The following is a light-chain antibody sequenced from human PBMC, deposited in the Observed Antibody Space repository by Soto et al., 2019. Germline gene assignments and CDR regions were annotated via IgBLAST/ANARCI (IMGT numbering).Light chain of an antibody. J-gene: IGKJ1*01. CDR2: KAS. V-gene: IGKV1-5*03. CDR3: QQYNSYWT. Sequence: DIQMTQYPSTLSAAVGDRVPITCRASQSVSIWLAWYQQKPWKAPKLLIYKASSLKSGVPSRFSGSGSGTEFTLTISSLQPDDFATYYCQQYNSYWTVGQGTKVEMK. CDR1: QSVSIW.